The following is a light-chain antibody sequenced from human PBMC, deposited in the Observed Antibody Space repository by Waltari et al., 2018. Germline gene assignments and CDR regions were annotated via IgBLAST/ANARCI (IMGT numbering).Light chain of an antibody. V-gene: IGKV4-1*01. CDR3: QQYYSLPLT. J-gene: IGKJ4*01. Sequence: DIVMTQSPDSLAVSLGERATINCKSSQTVLSSSNNKNYLTWYQQKPGQPPKLLVYWASTRESGVPDRLSGSGSGTDFTLTISSLQAEDVAVYFCQQYYSLPLTFGGGTKVEIK. CDR2: WAS. CDR1: QTVLSSSNNKNY.